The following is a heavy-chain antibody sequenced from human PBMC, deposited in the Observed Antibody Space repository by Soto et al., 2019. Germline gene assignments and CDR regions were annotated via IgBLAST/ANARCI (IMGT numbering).Heavy chain of an antibody. V-gene: IGHV3-13*01. CDR3: ARGQEVGAHFFDS. D-gene: IGHD2-15*01. CDR2: IGTAGDT. Sequence: EVQLVESGGNLVQPGGSLRLSCEASGFTFNGFDMHWVRQPTGKGLEWVSTIGTAGDTYYAVSVKGRFTISRDNAKNSLSLQMNSLRAGDTAVYFCARGQEVGAHFFDSWGQGTQVTVSS. CDR1: GFTFNGFD. J-gene: IGHJ4*02.